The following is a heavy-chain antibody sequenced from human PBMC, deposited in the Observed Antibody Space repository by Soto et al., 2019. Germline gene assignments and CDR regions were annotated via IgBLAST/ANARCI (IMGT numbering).Heavy chain of an antibody. CDR1: GYTFTSYG. Sequence: QVQLVQSGAEVKKPGASVKVSCKASGYTFTSYGISWVRQAPGQVLEWMGWISAYNGNTNYAQKLQGRVTMTTDTSTSTAYMELRSLRSDDTAVYYCARVHYDFWSGYSPLWFDPWGQGTLVTVSS. V-gene: IGHV1-18*01. J-gene: IGHJ5*02. CDR2: ISAYNGNT. D-gene: IGHD3-3*01. CDR3: ARVHYDFWSGYSPLWFDP.